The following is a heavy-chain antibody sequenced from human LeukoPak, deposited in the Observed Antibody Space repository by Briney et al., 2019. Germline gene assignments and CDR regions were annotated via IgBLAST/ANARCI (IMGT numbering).Heavy chain of an antibody. J-gene: IGHJ4*02. CDR1: GGSISSGSYY. CDR2: IYYNGNT. Sequence: SQTLSLTCTVSGGSISSGSYYWSWIRQPPGKGLEWIAHIYYNGNTNYNPSLKSRVTISVDTSKNQFSLKLSSVTAADTAVYYCAREKDYVGFDYWGQGTLVTVSS. CDR3: AREKDYVGFDY. D-gene: IGHD4-17*01. V-gene: IGHV4-61*01.